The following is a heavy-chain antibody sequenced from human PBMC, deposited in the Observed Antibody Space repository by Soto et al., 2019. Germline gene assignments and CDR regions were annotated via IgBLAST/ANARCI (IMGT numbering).Heavy chain of an antibody. V-gene: IGHV5-51*03. J-gene: IGHJ5*02. CDR2: IYPGDSDT. D-gene: IGHD3-10*01. Sequence: EVQLVQSGAEVKKPGESLKISCKGSGYSFTSYWIGWVRQMPGKGLEWMGIIYPGDSDTRYSPSFQGQVTISADKSISTAYLQWSSLKASDTAMYYCARSGGTMVRGVIITPNWFDPWGQGTLVTVSS. CDR1: GYSFTSYW. CDR3: ARSGGTMVRGVIITPNWFDP.